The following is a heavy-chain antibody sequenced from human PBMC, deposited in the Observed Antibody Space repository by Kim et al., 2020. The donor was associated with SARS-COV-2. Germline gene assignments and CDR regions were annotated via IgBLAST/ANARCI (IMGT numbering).Heavy chain of an antibody. Sequence: SETLSLTCTISGDSFGYYYWSWIRQPPGKGLEWIGEINCSGSTNYNPSLTSRATISLTTSNSQFSLELTSATAADTAVYYCAKKVYQMSYVFDPWGQGTLVTVFS. CDR2: INCSGST. CDR1: GDSFGYYY. D-gene: IGHD2-8*01. V-gene: IGHV4-34*01. J-gene: IGHJ5*02. CDR3: AKKVYQMSYVFDP.